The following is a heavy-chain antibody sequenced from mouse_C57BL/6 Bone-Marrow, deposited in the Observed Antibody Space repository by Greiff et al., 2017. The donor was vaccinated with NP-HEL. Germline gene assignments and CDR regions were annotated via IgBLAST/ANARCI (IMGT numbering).Heavy chain of an antibody. V-gene: IGHV5-16*01. CDR2: INYDGSST. D-gene: IGHD3-2*02. CDR3: ARKTQATSYYFDY. CDR1: GFTFSDYY. J-gene: IGHJ2*01. Sequence: EVKLVESEGGLVQPGSSMKLSCTASGFTFSDYYMAWVRQVPEKGLEWVANINYDGSSTYYLDSLKSRFIISRDNAKNILYLQMSSLKSEDTATYYCARKTQATSYYFDYWGQGTTLTVSS.